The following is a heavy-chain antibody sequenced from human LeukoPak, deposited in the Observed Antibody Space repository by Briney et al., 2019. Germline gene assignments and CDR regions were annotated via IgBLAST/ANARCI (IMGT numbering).Heavy chain of an antibody. CDR3: ARDLGRIAAAGAIDAFDI. Sequence: GGSLRLSCAASGFTFSSYWMSWVRQAPGKGLEWVANIKQDGSEKYYVDSVKGRFTISRDNAKNSLYLQMNSLRAEDTAVYYCARDLGRIAAAGAIDAFDIWGQGTMVTVSS. CDR1: GFTFSSYW. D-gene: IGHD6-13*01. V-gene: IGHV3-7*01. J-gene: IGHJ3*02. CDR2: IKQDGSEK.